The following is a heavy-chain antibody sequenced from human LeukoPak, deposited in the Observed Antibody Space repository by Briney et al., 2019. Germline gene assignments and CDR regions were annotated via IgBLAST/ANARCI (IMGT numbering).Heavy chain of an antibody. CDR2: INPNSGGT. V-gene: IGHV1-2*02. Sequence: ASVKVSCKASGYTFTGYYMHWVRQAPGQGLEWMGWINPNSGGTNYAQKFQGRVIMTRDTSISTAYMELSRLRSDDTAVYYCARLTHDYGDYGRDSGWGQGTLVTVSS. CDR1: GYTFTGYY. D-gene: IGHD4-17*01. J-gene: IGHJ4*02. CDR3: ARLTHDYGDYGRDSG.